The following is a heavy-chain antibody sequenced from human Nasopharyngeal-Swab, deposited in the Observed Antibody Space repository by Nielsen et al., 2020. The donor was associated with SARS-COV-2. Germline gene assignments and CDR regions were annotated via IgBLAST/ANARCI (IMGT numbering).Heavy chain of an antibody. J-gene: IGHJ4*02. V-gene: IGHV4-39*01. D-gene: IGHD3-22*01. Sequence: WIRQPEGQGLEWIGSMSYSGVTFYNPSLRNRFTLSVDTSKNLLSLKLDSGPAADTALYYCARHSRVTTVVVVTLFDFWGQGTQVTVSS. CDR3: ARHSRVTTVVVVTLFDF. CDR2: MSYSGVT.